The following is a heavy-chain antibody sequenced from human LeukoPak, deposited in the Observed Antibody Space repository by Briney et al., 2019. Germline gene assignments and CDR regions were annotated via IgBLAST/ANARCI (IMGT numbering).Heavy chain of an antibody. V-gene: IGHV4-4*07. CDR3: ARDFRSGGNA. CDR1: GGSISSYY. D-gene: IGHD2-15*01. CDR2: IYTSGST. Sequence: PSETLSLTCTVSGGSISSYYGSWLRQPAGKGLEWIGRIYTSGSTNYNPSLKSRVTMSVDTSKNQFSLKTSSVTAADTAVYYCARDFRSGGNAWGQGTLVTVSS. J-gene: IGHJ5*02.